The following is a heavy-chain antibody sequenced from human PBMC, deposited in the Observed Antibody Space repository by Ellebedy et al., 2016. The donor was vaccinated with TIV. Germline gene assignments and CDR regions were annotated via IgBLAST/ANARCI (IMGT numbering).Heavy chain of an antibody. V-gene: IGHV4-4*02. Sequence: SETLSLXXAVSGGSISSSNWWSWVRQPPGKGLEWIGEIYHSGSTNYNPSLKSRVTISVDKSKNQFSLKLSSVTAADTAVYYCARVRVRYGYFDYWGQGTLVTVSS. CDR1: GGSISSSNW. D-gene: IGHD5-18*01. J-gene: IGHJ4*02. CDR2: IYHSGST. CDR3: ARVRVRYGYFDY.